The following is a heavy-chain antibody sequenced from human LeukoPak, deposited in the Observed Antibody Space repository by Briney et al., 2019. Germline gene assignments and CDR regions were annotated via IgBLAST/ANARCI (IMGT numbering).Heavy chain of an antibody. CDR3: ARIPPTRYCSSTSCYRWGFDP. CDR1: GGSFSGYY. Sequence: SETLSLTCAVYGGSFSGYYWSWIRQPPGKGLEWIGEINHSGSTNYNPSLKSRVTISVDTSKNQFSLKLSSVTAADTAVYYFARIPPTRYCSSTSCYRWGFDPWGQGTLVTVSS. D-gene: IGHD2-2*02. CDR2: INHSGST. J-gene: IGHJ5*02. V-gene: IGHV4-34*01.